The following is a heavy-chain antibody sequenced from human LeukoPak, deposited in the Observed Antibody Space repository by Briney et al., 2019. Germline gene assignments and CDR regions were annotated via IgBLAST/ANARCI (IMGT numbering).Heavy chain of an antibody. V-gene: IGHV1-8*01. J-gene: IGHJ5*02. CDR3: ARGLGYCSGGSCSYWFDP. CDR2: MNPNTGNT. D-gene: IGHD2-15*01. Sequence: ASVKVSCKASGYTFTSYDLNWVRQATGQGLEWMGWMNPNTGNTGYAQKFQGRVTMTRNTSISTAYMELSSLRSEDTAVYYCARGLGYCSGGSCSYWFDPWGQGTSVTVSS. CDR1: GYTFTSYD.